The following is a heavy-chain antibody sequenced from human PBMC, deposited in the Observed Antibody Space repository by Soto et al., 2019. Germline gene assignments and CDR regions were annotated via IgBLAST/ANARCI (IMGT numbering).Heavy chain of an antibody. D-gene: IGHD2-15*01. CDR3: ARDRGYDAHDYYYNAMDV. Sequence: GSLRLSCISSGFTFRTYTMNWVRQAPGKGLEWVSGIRGFSPYTFYAESVKGRFTISRDNAKNSLYLQMNSLRAEDTAVYYCARDRGYDAHDYYYNAMDVWGQATKVTVSS. CDR1: GFTFRTYT. J-gene: IGHJ6*02. V-gene: IGHV3-21*01. CDR2: IRGFSPYT.